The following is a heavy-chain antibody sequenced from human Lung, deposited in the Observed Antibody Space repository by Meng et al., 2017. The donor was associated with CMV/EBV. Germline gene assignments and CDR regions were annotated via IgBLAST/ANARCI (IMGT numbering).Heavy chain of an antibody. CDR1: GDSITNHNW. J-gene: IGHJ1*01. CDR2: IPHRGSS. D-gene: IGHD3-10*01. CDR3: LRRSGGSV. Sequence: VVVRAAGPALVQPSETLYLTCAVSGDSITNHNWWAWVRQPPGKGLEWIGEIPHRGSSAYNPSLKSRVSMSIDKSKNQFALKLTSVTAADTAVYHCLRRSGGSVWGQGTLVTVSS. V-gene: IGHV4-4*02.